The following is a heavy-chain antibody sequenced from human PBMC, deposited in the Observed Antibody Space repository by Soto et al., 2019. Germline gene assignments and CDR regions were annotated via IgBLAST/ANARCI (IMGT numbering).Heavy chain of an antibody. J-gene: IGHJ6*02. CDR3: ARDLFGSGSLYYYYYYGMDV. CDR1: GYTFTSYG. D-gene: IGHD3-10*01. CDR2: ISAYNGNT. V-gene: IGHV1-18*01. Sequence: ASVKVSCKASGYTFTSYGISWVRQAPGQGLEWMGWISAYNGNTNYAQKLQGRVTMTTDTSTSTAYMELRSLRSDDTAVYYCARDLFGSGSLYYYYYYGMDVWGQGTTVTVSS.